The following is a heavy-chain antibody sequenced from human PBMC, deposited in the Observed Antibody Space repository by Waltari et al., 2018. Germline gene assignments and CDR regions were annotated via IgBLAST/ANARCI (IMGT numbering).Heavy chain of an antibody. V-gene: IGHV4-39*01. J-gene: IGHJ4*02. Sequence: QLQVQESGPGPVKPSETLSLTCTVSGGAITTTNYYWGWIRQPPGKGLEWIGSIYYNGNTYYNPSLKSRVTISADTSKNQFSLNLNSVTAADTAVYYCASLLTGDWGQGVLVTVSS. CDR3: ASLLTGD. CDR1: GGAITTTNYY. D-gene: IGHD3-9*01. CDR2: IYYNGNT.